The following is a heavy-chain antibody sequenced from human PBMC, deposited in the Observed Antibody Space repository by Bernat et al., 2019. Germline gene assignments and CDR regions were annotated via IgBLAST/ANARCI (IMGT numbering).Heavy chain of an antibody. Sequence: QVQLVQSGAEVKKPGASVKVSCKASGYTFTSYDINWVRQATGQGLEWMGWMNPNSGNTGYAQKFQGRVTMTRNTSISTAYMELSSLRYEDTAVYYCARGSWRQLGNWFDPWGQGTLVTVSS. V-gene: IGHV1-8*01. J-gene: IGHJ5*02. CDR2: MNPNSGNT. CDR3: ARGSWRQLGNWFDP. CDR1: GYTFTSYD. D-gene: IGHD6-13*01.